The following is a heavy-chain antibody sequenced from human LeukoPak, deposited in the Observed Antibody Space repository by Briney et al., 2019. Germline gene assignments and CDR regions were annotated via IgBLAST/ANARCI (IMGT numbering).Heavy chain of an antibody. CDR1: GFTFSSYG. D-gene: IGHD4-11*01. CDR2: IWYDGSNK. Sequence: PGGSLRLSCAASGFTFSSYGMHWVRQAPGKGLEWVAVIWYDGSNKYYADSVKGRFTISRDNSKNTLYLQMNSLRAEDTAVYYCARDGYSNYESDYWGQGTLVTVSS. J-gene: IGHJ4*02. V-gene: IGHV3-33*08. CDR3: ARDGYSNYESDY.